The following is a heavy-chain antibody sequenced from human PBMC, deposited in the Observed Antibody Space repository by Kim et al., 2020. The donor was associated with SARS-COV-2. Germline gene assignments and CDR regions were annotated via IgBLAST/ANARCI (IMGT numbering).Heavy chain of an antibody. Sequence: YADYVKGRLTISRDNSKKTLYLQMSSLRAEDSAVYFCARGGADYSDYKYDYWGQGTLVTVSS. V-gene: IGHV3-30*15. D-gene: IGHD4-17*01. CDR3: ARGGADYSDYKYDY. J-gene: IGHJ4*02.